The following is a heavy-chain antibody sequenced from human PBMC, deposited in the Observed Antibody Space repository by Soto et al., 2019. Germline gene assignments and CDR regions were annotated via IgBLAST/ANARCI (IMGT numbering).Heavy chain of an antibody. Sequence: GGSLRLSCAASGFTFSSYAMSWVRQAPGKGPVWVSRINEDESNTNYADSVKGRFTISRDNAKNTLYLQMNSLRAEDTAVYYCARGLFLDYWGQGTRVTVSS. CDR1: GFTFSSYA. J-gene: IGHJ4*02. CDR3: ARGLFLDY. D-gene: IGHD3-3*01. CDR2: INEDESNT. V-gene: IGHV3-74*01.